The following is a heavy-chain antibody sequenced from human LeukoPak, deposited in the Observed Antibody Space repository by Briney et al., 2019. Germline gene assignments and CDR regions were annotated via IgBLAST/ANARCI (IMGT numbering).Heavy chain of an antibody. V-gene: IGHV3-30*04. D-gene: IGHD1-1*01. CDR3: ARERASCYFDY. CDR1: GISLSICT. Sequence: PGRSLRLSCAASGISLSICTMHWFSQAPGKGLEWVAVISNVGGYIDYADSVRGRLTISRDNSKNTLYLQMNSLRGEDTAVYSCARERASCYFDYWGQGTLVTVSS. CDR2: ISNVGGYI. J-gene: IGHJ4*02.